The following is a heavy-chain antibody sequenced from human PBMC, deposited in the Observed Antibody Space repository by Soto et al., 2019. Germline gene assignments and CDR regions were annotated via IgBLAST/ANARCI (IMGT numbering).Heavy chain of an antibody. D-gene: IGHD3-3*01. J-gene: IGHJ4*02. CDR1: GGSFSGYY. CDR2: INHSGST. CDR3: ARDYSYYAFWSGYLGL. Sequence: SETLSLTCAVYGGSFSGYYWSWIRQPPGKGLEWIGEINHSGSTNYNPSLKSRVTISVDTSKNQFSLKLSSVTAADTAVYYCARDYSYYAFWSGYLGLWGQGTLVTVSS. V-gene: IGHV4-34*01.